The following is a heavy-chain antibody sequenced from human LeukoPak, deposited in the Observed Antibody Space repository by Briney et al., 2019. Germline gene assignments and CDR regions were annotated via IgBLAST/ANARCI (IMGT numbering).Heavy chain of an antibody. Sequence: GGSLTLSCAASGITFSSYWMHWVRQAPGEGLVWVSRINSDGSSTSYADSVKGRFTISRDNAKNTLYLQMNSLRAEDTAVYYCARLPGSSGYYYFNYWGQGTLVTVSS. CDR1: GITFSSYW. CDR3: ARLPGSSGYYYFNY. D-gene: IGHD3-22*01. CDR2: INSDGSST. J-gene: IGHJ4*02. V-gene: IGHV3-74*01.